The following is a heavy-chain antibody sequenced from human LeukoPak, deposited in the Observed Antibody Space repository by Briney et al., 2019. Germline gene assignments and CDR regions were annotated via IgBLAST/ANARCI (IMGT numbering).Heavy chain of an antibody. Sequence: PSETLYRSCTVSGYSISSGYYWGWIRQPPGKGLEWIGSIYHSGSTYYNPSLKSRVTISVDTSKNQFSLKLSSVTAADTAVYYCAGDRYSSSLDYWGQGTLVTVSS. CDR2: IYHSGST. CDR1: GYSISSGYY. D-gene: IGHD6-6*01. CDR3: AGDRYSSSLDY. J-gene: IGHJ4*02. V-gene: IGHV4-38-2*02.